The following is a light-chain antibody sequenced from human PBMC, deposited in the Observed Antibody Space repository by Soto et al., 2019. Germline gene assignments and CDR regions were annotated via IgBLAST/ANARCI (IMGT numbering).Light chain of an antibody. CDR2: DAS. CDR3: QQYESHSET. J-gene: IGKJ1*01. V-gene: IGKV3-15*01. CDR1: QSVSYY. Sequence: EILMTQSPATLSVSPGARVTFSCRASQSVSYYLAWYQQKPGQAPRLLIYDASTRATGVPVRFSGSGSGTEFTLTISSLQPDDSATYYCQQYESHSETFGQGTKVDIK.